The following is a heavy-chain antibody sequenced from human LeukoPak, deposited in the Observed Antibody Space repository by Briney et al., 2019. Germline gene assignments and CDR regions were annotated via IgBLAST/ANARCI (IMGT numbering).Heavy chain of an antibody. CDR1: GFTFSNYA. V-gene: IGHV3-23*01. CDR3: ARLVYSYGYYNFDY. J-gene: IGHJ4*02. Sequence: PGGSLRLSCAASGFTFSNYAMSWVRQAPGKGLEWVSAISGSGSSTYYADSVKGRFTISRDNAKNSLYLQMNSLRAEDTAVYYCARLVYSYGYYNFDYWGQGTLVTVSS. D-gene: IGHD5-18*01. CDR2: ISGSGSST.